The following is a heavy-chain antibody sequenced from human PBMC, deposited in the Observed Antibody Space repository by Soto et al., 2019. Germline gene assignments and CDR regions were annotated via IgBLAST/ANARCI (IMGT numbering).Heavy chain of an antibody. V-gene: IGHV4-59*08. CDR2: VHHSWGS. Sequence: QVQLQESGPGLVKPSETLSLSCTVSGGSINSYYWSWIRQSPGKRMEWIGYVHHSWGSNYNPSLQRRVAKALDTSKSQFSLKVTSVPATDTAVYYCARQGFGPLHGLVDVWGQGTTVTVSS. CDR3: ARQGFGPLHGLVDV. D-gene: IGHD3-10*01. CDR1: GGSINSYY. J-gene: IGHJ6*02.